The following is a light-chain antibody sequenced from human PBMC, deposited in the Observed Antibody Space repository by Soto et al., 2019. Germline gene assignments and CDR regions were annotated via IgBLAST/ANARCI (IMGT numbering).Light chain of an antibody. CDR2: EDN. Sequence: NFMLTQPHSVSESPGKTVTISCTRSSGSIASNYVQWYQQRPVSSPTTVIYEDNQRPSGVPDRFSGSIDSSSNSASLTISGLETEDEADYYCQSYDATNQVFGGGTKLPVL. V-gene: IGLV6-57*01. J-gene: IGLJ3*02. CDR1: SGSIASNY. CDR3: QSYDATNQV.